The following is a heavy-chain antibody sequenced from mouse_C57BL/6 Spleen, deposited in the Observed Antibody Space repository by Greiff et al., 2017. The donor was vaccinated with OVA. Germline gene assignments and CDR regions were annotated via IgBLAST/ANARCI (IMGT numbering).Heavy chain of an antibody. J-gene: IGHJ4*01. CDR1: GYTFTSYW. Sequence: QVQLQQSGAELVKPGASVKLSCKASGYTFTSYWMHWVKQRPGQGLEWIGMIHPNSGSTNYNEKFKSKATLTVDKSSSTAYMQLSSLTSEDSAVYYCARSYYYGSSSASYAMDYWGQGTSVTVSS. CDR2: IHPNSGST. V-gene: IGHV1-64*01. D-gene: IGHD1-1*01. CDR3: ARSYYYGSSSASYAMDY.